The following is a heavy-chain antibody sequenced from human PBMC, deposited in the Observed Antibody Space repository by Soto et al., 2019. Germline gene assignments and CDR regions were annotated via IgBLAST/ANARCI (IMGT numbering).Heavy chain of an antibody. CDR2: ISGSGGST. CDR1: GFTFSSYA. CDR3: ARVADDSSGYYYGRDFDL. V-gene: IGHV3-23*01. Sequence: EVQLLESGGGLVQPGGSLRLSCAASGFTFSSYAMSWVRQAPGKGLEWGSAISGSGGSTYYADSVKGRFTISRDNSKITLYLQMNSVRAEDTAVYYCARVADDSSGYYYGRDFDLWGRGTLVTVSS. D-gene: IGHD3-22*01. J-gene: IGHJ2*01.